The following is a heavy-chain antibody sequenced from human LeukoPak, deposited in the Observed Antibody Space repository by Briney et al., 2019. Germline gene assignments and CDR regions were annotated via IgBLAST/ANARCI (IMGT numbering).Heavy chain of an antibody. J-gene: IGHJ4*02. CDR3: AKGILGSIDY. D-gene: IGHD1-26*01. CDR2: LGADGSPK. Sequence: PGGSLRLSCAASGFTFSNYAIHWVRLAPGKGLEWKACLGADGSPKDYADSVKDRFTISRDNSRNTLYLQMNSLRVEDTAVYYCAKGILGSIDYWGQGALVTVSS. CDR1: GFTFSNYA. V-gene: IGHV3-30*02.